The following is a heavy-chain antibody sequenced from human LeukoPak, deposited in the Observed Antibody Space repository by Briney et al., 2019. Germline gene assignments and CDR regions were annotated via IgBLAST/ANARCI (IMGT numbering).Heavy chain of an antibody. CDR3: ATDACIAEAGTWHAAFYL. J-gene: IGHJ3*01. V-gene: IGHV3-66*01. CDR2: IYNSGMT. D-gene: IGHD6-19*01. CDR1: GFTVNTNF. Sequence: GGSLRLSCVASGFTVNTNFMNWVRQAPGKGLEWVSVIYNSGMTYYADFVKGGFIISRDNSKNTLYLQLNSLRVEDTAMYYCATDACIAEAGTWHAAFYLWGHGKMVTVSS.